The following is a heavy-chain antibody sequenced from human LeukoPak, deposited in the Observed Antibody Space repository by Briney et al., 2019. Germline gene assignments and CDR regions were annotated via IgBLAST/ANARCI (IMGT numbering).Heavy chain of an antibody. D-gene: IGHD1-26*01. CDR3: ARAQYSGSFQVDY. CDR2: IYTSGST. CDR1: GGSISSGSYY. J-gene: IGHJ4*02. V-gene: IGHV4-61*02. Sequence: SETLSLTCTVSGGSISSGSYYWSWIRQPAGKGLEWIGRIYTSGSTNYNPSLKSRVTISVDTSKNQFSLKLSSVTAADTAVYYCARAQYSGSFQVDYWGQGTLVTVSS.